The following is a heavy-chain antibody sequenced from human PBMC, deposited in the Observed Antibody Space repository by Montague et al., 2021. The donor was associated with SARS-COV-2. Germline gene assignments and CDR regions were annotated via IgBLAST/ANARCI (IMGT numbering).Heavy chain of an antibody. J-gene: IGHJ4*02. CDR3: AHKSAMFTASYFDY. D-gene: IGHD5-18*01. CDR1: GFSLSTSGVG. V-gene: IGHV2-5*02. CDR2: IYWDDDK. Sequence: PALVKPTQTLTPTCTFSGFSLSTSGVGVGWIRQPPGKALEWLALIYWDDDKRYSPSLKSRLTITKDTSKNQVVLTMTNVDPVDTATYYCAHKSAMFTASYFDYWGQGTLVTVSS.